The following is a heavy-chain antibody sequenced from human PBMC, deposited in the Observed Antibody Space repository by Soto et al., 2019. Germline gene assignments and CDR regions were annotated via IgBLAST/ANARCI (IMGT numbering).Heavy chain of an antibody. CDR1: GYTFNSYG. V-gene: IGHV1-18*01. CDR3: ARDGDYYDSSGYAAFDI. J-gene: IGHJ3*02. CDR2: ISAYNDNT. D-gene: IGHD3-22*01. Sequence: ASVKVSCKASGYTFNSYGISWVRQAPGQGLEWMGWISAYNDNTNYAQNLQGRVTMTTDTSTSTAYMELRSLRSDDTAVYYCARDGDYYDSSGYAAFDIWGQGTMVTVSS.